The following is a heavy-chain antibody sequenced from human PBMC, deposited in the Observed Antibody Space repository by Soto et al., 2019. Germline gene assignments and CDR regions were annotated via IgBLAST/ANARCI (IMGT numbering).Heavy chain of an antibody. Sequence: QVQLVQSGAEVKKPGSSVKVSCKASGGTFSSYAISWVRQTPGQGLEWMGGIIPIFGTANYAQKFQGRVTITADKSTSTAYMELSSLRSEDTAVYYCARDVLAARLVYWFDPWGQGTLVTVSS. V-gene: IGHV1-69*06. CDR1: GGTFSSYA. D-gene: IGHD6-6*01. CDR2: IIPIFGTA. CDR3: ARDVLAARLVYWFDP. J-gene: IGHJ5*02.